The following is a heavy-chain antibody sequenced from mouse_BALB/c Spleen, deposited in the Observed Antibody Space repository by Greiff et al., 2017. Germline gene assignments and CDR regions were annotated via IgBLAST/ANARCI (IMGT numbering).Heavy chain of an antibody. J-gene: IGHJ3*01. CDR2: IRNKANGYTT. Sequence: EVMLVESGGGLVQPGGSLRLSCATSGFTFTDYYMSWVRQPPGKALEWLGFIRNKANGYTTEYSASVKGRFTISSANSHSILYLQMNTLRAEDSATYYCAREMKTMINGFAYWGQGTLVTVSA. D-gene: IGHD2-4*01. CDR1: GFTFTDYY. CDR3: AREMKTMINGFAY. V-gene: IGHV7-3*02.